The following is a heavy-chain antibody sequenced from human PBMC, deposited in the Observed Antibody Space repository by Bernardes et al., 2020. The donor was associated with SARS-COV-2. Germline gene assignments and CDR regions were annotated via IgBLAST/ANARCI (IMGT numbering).Heavy chain of an antibody. V-gene: IGHV1-46*01. CDR3: ARISYYYDSSGYYPHY. Sequence: SVKVSCKASGYTFTSYYMHWVRQAPGQGLEWMGIINPSGGSTSYAQKFQGRVTMTRDTSTSTVYMELSSLRSEDTAVYYCARISYYYDSSGYYPHYWGQGTLVTVSS. J-gene: IGHJ4*02. CDR1: GYTFTSYY. D-gene: IGHD3-22*01. CDR2: INPSGGST.